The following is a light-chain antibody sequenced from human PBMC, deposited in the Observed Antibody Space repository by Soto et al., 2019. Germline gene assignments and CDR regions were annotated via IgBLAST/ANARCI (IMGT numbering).Light chain of an antibody. Sequence: DIQMTQSPSSLSGSVGDRVTITCLASQSIVTYLNWYLQKPGKAPKLLIYAASNLQSGVPSRFSGSGSGTDFTLTISSLQPEDFATYLCQQSYSTPPWTFGQGTKVDIK. CDR2: AAS. J-gene: IGKJ1*01. CDR1: QSIVTY. CDR3: QQSYSTPPWT. V-gene: IGKV1-39*01.